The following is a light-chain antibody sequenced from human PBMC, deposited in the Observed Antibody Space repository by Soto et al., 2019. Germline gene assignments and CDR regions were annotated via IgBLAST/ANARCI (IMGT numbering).Light chain of an antibody. V-gene: IGLV2-8*01. Sequence: QSVLTQPPSASGSPGQSVTISCTGTKSDIGVYDFVSWYQHHPGKAPRLIIYEVVQRPSGVPDRFSGSKSGNTASLTVSGLKAADEADYFCKSYDGSNTYVFGSG. CDR1: KSDIGVYDF. CDR2: EVV. J-gene: IGLJ1*01. CDR3: KSYDGSNTYV.